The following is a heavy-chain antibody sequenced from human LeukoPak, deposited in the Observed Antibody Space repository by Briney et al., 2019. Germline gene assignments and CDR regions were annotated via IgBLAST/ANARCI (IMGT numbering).Heavy chain of an antibody. V-gene: IGHV3-30-3*01. CDR2: VSDDGSEK. D-gene: IGHD4-11*01. CDR1: GFAFNNYA. J-gene: IGHJ4*02. Sequence: PGGSLRLSCAASGFAFNNYAMYWVRQAPGKGLEWVSIVSDDGSEKYYADSVKGRFTISRDNAKNSLYLQMNSLRAEDTAVYYCARMMTTIDYWGQGTLVTVSS. CDR3: ARMMTTIDY.